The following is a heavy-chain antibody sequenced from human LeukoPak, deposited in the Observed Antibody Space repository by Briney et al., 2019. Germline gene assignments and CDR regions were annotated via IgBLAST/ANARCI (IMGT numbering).Heavy chain of an antibody. CDR2: INQDGSDK. CDR3: ARDRGADDY. CDR1: GFTFSDYW. V-gene: IGHV3-7*01. Sequence: GGSLRLSCAASGFTFSDYWMTWVRQAPGKGLEWVANINQDGSDKNYVDSVKGRFTISRDNAKSSLYLQMNSLRAEDTAVYYCARDRGADDYWGQGILAAVSS. J-gene: IGHJ4*02.